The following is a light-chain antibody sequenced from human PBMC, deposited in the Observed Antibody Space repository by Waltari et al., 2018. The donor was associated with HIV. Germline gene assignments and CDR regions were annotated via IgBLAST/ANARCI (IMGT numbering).Light chain of an antibody. Sequence: QSALTQPPSASGSPGQSVTISCTGTTSDVGGYNYVSWYQHHPGKAPKRMIYEVSKRPSGAPDRFSGSKSGNTASLTVSGLQADDEADYYCSSYAGNNILVFGGGTKLTVL. J-gene: IGLJ2*01. CDR2: EVS. V-gene: IGLV2-8*01. CDR3: SSYAGNNILV. CDR1: TSDVGGYNY.